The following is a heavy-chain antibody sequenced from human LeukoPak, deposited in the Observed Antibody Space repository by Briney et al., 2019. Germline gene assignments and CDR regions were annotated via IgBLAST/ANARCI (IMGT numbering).Heavy chain of an antibody. CDR3: ARARWELLNDFDY. J-gene: IGHJ4*02. CDR2: LTSGSSHI. V-gene: IGHV3-21*01. Sequence: PGGSLRLSCAASGFTFGTYSMHWVRQAPGKGLEWVSSLTSGSSHIYYADSVEGRFTISRDDAKNSLYLQMNSLSADDTAVYYCARARWELLNDFDYWGQGTLVTVSS. CDR1: GFTFGTYS. D-gene: IGHD1-26*01.